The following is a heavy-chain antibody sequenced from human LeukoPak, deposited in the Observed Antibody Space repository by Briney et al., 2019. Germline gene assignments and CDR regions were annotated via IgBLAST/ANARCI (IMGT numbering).Heavy chain of an antibody. V-gene: IGHV4-61*02. J-gene: IGHJ6*03. CDR1: GGSISSGSYH. D-gene: IGHD2-21*02. CDR3: ARTYCGGDCREYYYSYYMDV. Sequence: PSQTLSLTCTVSGGSISSGSYHWNWLRPPDGKGLEWIGRIYRSGSNNSNPSIKSRITISVDTSKNQFSLKLSSVTAADTAVYYCARTYCGGDCREYYYSYYMDVWGKGATVTISS. CDR2: IYRSGSN.